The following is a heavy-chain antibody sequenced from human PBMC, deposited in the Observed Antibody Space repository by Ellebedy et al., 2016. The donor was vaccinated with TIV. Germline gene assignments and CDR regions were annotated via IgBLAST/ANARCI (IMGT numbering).Heavy chain of an antibody. V-gene: IGHV1-18*04. Sequence: ASVKVSCXASGYTFTSYGFSWVRQAPGQGLEWMGWISAYSGNTNYAPKFQGRVTLTTDTSTSTAYMKLRSLRSDDTAVYYCAKEGHDYGDSDYWGQGTLVTVSS. D-gene: IGHD4-17*01. CDR3: AKEGHDYGDSDY. CDR2: ISAYSGNT. J-gene: IGHJ4*02. CDR1: GYTFTSYG.